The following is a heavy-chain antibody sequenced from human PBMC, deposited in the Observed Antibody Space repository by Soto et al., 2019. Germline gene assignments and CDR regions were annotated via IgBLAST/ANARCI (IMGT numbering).Heavy chain of an antibody. CDR1: GGTFSSYA. V-gene: IGHV1-69*13. J-gene: IGHJ6*02. Sequence: SVKVSCKASGGTFSSYAISWVRQAPGQGLEWMGGIIPIFGTANYAQKFQGRVTITADESTSAAYMELSSLRSEDTAVYYCARDGYCSTTSCSAYYGMDVWGQGTTVTVSS. D-gene: IGHD2-2*03. CDR2: IIPIFGTA. CDR3: ARDGYCSTTSCSAYYGMDV.